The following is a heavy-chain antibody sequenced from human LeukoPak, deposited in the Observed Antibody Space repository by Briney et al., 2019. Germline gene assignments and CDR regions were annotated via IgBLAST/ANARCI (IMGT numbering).Heavy chain of an antibody. CDR3: ARDRGSQPGGFDP. J-gene: IGHJ5*02. V-gene: IGHV1-69*05. Sequence: ASVKVSCKASGGTFSSYAISWVRQAPGQGLEWMGGIIPIFGTANYAQKFQGRVTITTDESTSTAYMELSSLRPEDTAVYYCARDRGSQPGGFDPWGQGTLVTVSS. CDR1: GGTFSSYA. CDR2: IIPIFGTA. D-gene: IGHD1-26*01.